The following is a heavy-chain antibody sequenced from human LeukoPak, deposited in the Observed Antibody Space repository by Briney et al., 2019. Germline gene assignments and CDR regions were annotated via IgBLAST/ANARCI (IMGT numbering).Heavy chain of an antibody. V-gene: IGHV3-23*05. CDR3: AKGGSPLDF. CDR2: ISISGGIT. Sequence: GGCLRLSCAASGFTFSSYVMSWVRQAPGKGLEWVSSISISGGITYYADSVKGRFTVSTDNSQNTLYLQINSRIAEDTAVYYCAKGGSPLDFWAKGTLVAVSS. D-gene: IGHD3-16*01. J-gene: IGHJ4*02. CDR1: GFTFSSYV.